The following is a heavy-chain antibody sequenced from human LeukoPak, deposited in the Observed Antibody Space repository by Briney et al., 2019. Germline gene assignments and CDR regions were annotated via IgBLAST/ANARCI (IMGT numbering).Heavy chain of an antibody. D-gene: IGHD1-14*01. CDR2: INHSGST. CDR1: GGSFSGYY. J-gene: IGHJ4*02. Sequence: SETLSLTRAVYGGSFSGYYWSWIRQPPGKELEWIGEINHSGSTNYNPSLKSRVTISVDTSKNQFSLKLSSVTAADTAMYYCARFPDRFDYWGQGTLVTVSS. CDR3: ARFPDRFDY. V-gene: IGHV4-34*01.